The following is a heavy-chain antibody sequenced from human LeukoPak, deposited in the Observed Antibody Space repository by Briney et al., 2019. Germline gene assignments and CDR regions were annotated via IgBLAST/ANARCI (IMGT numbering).Heavy chain of an antibody. J-gene: IGHJ4*02. CDR1: GYSFTSYW. CDR2: IYPGDSDT. CDR3: ARLEMAKFDC. D-gene: IGHD5-24*01. Sequence: LGESLKIYCKCSGYSFTSYWIGWVRQMPGKGLEWMGIIYPGDSDTRYSPSSQGQVTISADKSISTAYLQWSSLKASDTAMYYCARLEMAKFDCWGQGTLVTVSS. V-gene: IGHV5-51*01.